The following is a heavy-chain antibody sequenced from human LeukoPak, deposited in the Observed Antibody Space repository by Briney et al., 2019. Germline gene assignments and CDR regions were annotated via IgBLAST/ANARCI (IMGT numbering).Heavy chain of an antibody. CDR1: GGSFSGYY. D-gene: IGHD6-25*01. Sequence: SETLSLTCAVYGGSFSGYYLSWIRQPPGKGLEWIGEINHSGSTNYNPSLKSRVTISVDTSKNQFSLKLSSVTAADTAVYYCARKRLRSFDYWGQGTRVTVSS. J-gene: IGHJ4*02. CDR3: ARKRLRSFDY. V-gene: IGHV4-34*01. CDR2: INHSGST.